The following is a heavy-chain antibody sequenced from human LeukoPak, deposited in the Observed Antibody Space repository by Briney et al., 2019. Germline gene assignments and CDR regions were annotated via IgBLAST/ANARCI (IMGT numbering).Heavy chain of an antibody. Sequence: GGSLRLSCAASGFTFNNFGMSWVRQAPGKGLEWVSSISGSGSGGGTYYADSVKGRFTISRDNSKNTLYLQMNSLIAEDTAVYYCAKSGYNRFDYWGQGTRVTVSS. CDR3: AKSGYNRFDY. D-gene: IGHD5-24*01. CDR1: GFTFNNFG. CDR2: ISGSGSGGGT. V-gene: IGHV3-23*01. J-gene: IGHJ4*02.